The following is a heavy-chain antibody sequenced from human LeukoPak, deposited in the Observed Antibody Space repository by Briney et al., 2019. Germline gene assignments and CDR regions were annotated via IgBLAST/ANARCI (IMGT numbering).Heavy chain of an antibody. Sequence: ASVTVSCTASGGTFSSYAISWVRQAPGQGLEWMGGIIPIFGTASYAQKFQGRVTITADESTSTAYMELSSLRSEDTAVYYCARDHCSSTSCYFVGGYFDYWGQGTLVTVSS. V-gene: IGHV1-69*01. J-gene: IGHJ4*02. D-gene: IGHD2-2*01. CDR3: ARDHCSSTSCYFVGGYFDY. CDR2: IIPIFGTA. CDR1: GGTFSSYA.